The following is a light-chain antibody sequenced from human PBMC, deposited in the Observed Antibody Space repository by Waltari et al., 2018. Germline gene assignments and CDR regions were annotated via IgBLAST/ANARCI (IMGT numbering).Light chain of an antibody. CDR2: GAS. J-gene: IGKJ1*01. Sequence: IVLTQSPGTLSLSPGERVTLSCRASQSINRALAWYQQKPGQAPRLLIYGASSRATGIPDRVSGSGSGTDFTLTISSLEPEDFAVYFCQHYVRLPATFGQGTKVEIK. CDR1: QSINRA. V-gene: IGKV3-20*01. CDR3: QHYVRLPAT.